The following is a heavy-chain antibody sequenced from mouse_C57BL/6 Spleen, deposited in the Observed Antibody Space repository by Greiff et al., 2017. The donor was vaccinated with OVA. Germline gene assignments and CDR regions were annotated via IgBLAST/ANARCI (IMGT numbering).Heavy chain of an antibody. V-gene: IGHV6-3*01. CDR2: IRLKSDNYAT. D-gene: IGHD1-1*01. CDR3: TLITTVVEDAMDY. CDR1: GFTFSNYW. Sequence: EVQLQESGGGLVQPGGSMKLSCVASGFTFSNYWMNWVRQSPEKGLEWVAQIRLKSDNYATHYAESVKGRFTISRDDSKSSVYLQMNNLRAEDTGIYYCTLITTVVEDAMDYWGQGTSVTVSS. J-gene: IGHJ4*01.